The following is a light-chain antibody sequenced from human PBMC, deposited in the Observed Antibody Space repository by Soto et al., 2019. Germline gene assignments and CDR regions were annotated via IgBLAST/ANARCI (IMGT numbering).Light chain of an antibody. CDR1: QSLLYSSKNKNY. J-gene: IGKJ4*01. CDR3: QQYYSTPLLT. Sequence: DIVMTQSPDSLAVSLGESATINCKSSQSLLYSSKNKNYLAWYQQKPGQPPKLLIYWASTRESGVPDRFSDSGSGTDFTLTISSLQAEDVAGYYCQQYYSTPLLTFGGGTKVEIK. CDR2: WAS. V-gene: IGKV4-1*01.